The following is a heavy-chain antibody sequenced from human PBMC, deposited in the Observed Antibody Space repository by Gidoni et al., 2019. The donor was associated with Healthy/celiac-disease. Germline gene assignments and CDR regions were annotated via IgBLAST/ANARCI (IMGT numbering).Heavy chain of an antibody. D-gene: IGHD6-6*01. Sequence: VQLLESGGGLVQPGGSLRLTCAVSGFTFSCYAMSWVRQVPGKGLEWVSAISVSGGSTYYADSVKGRFTSSRDNSKNTLYLQMNSLRAEDTAVYYCAKDMGQLVTLDYWGQGTLVTVSS. CDR1: GFTFSCYA. CDR2: ISVSGGST. V-gene: IGHV3-23*01. CDR3: AKDMGQLVTLDY. J-gene: IGHJ4*02.